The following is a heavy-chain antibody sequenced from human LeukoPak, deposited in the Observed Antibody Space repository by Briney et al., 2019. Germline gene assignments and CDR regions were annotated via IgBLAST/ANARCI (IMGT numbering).Heavy chain of an antibody. CDR1: GFTISRSS. V-gene: IGHV3-64*01. CDR2: ISRSGGNT. D-gene: IGHD3-10*01. J-gene: IGHJ5*02. Sequence: GGSLRLSCAASGFTISRSSMHWVRQAPGKGLEFVSAISRSGGNTYYANSVQGRFTISRDTSKNTLYLQVGSLRVEDTAVYYCARHLLLWFGEFLQPRNWFDPWGQGTLVTVSS. CDR3: ARHLLLWFGEFLQPRNWFDP.